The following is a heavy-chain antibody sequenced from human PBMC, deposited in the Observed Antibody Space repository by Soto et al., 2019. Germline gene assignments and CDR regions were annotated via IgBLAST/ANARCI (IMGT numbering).Heavy chain of an antibody. V-gene: IGHV1-69*12. CDR2: IIPIVGTA. J-gene: IGHJ5*02. D-gene: IGHD3-22*01. Sequence: QVQLVQSGAEVKKPGSSVKVSCKASGGTFSSYAITWVRHAPGQGLEWMGGIIPIVGTANYAQKFQGRVTITADESTSTAYMELSSLRSEDTAVYYCARDRGPSSGYYPYWFDPWGQGTLVTVSS. CDR3: ARDRGPSSGYYPYWFDP. CDR1: GGTFSSYA.